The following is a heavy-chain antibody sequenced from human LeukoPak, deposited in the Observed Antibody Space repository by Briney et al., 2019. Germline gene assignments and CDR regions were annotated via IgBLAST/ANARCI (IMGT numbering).Heavy chain of an antibody. CDR2: IYSGGNT. D-gene: IGHD3-10*02. V-gene: IGHV3-69-1*02. CDR1: GFTFSDYY. J-gene: IGHJ6*04. Sequence: PGGSLRLSCAASGFTFSDYYMSWVRQAPGKGLEWVSFIYSGGNTHYSDSVKGRFTISRDNAKNSLYLQMNSLRAEDTAVYYCAELGITMIGGVWGKGTTVTISS. CDR3: AELGITMIGGV.